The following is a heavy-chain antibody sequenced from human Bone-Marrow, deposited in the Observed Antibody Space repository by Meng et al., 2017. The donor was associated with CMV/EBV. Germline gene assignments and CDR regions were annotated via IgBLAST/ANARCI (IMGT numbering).Heavy chain of an antibody. D-gene: IGHD6-19*01. CDR1: GFSFSSYT. CDR2: ISYDGTNE. V-gene: IGHV3-30-3*01. Sequence: LSLTCAASGFSFSSYTIHWVRQAPGKGLEWVTLISYDGTNEFYADSVKGRFTISRDNSKNTLFLQMNSLRTEDTAVYYCATLLRRGWYGHAMDVWGQGTTVTVSS. CDR3: ATLLRRGWYGHAMDV. J-gene: IGHJ6*02.